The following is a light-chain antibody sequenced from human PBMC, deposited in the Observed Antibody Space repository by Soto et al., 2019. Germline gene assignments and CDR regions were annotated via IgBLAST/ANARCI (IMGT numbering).Light chain of an antibody. CDR2: ENN. J-gene: IGLJ1*01. V-gene: IGLV1-51*02. Sequence: QSVLTQAPSVSGAPGRRVTISCTGSSSNIGANYDVHWYQKLPGTAPKLLIYENNKRPSGIPDRFSGSKSGTSATLGITGLQTGDEADYYCGTWDSSLSAYVFGTGTKVTVL. CDR1: SSNIGANYD. CDR3: GTWDSSLSAYV.